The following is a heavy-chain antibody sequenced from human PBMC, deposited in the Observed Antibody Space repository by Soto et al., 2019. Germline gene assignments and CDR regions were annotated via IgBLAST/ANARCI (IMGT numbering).Heavy chain of an antibody. V-gene: IGHV1-69*13. CDR3: ASSGLEVSGYYHTFDY. CDR1: GGTFSSYA. Sequence: ASVKVSCKASGGTFSSYAISWVRQAPGQGLEWMGGIIPIFGTANYAQKFQGRVTITADESTSTAYMELSSLRSEDTAVYYCASSGLEVSGYYHTFDYWGQGTLVTVSS. J-gene: IGHJ4*02. D-gene: IGHD3-22*01. CDR2: IIPIFGTA.